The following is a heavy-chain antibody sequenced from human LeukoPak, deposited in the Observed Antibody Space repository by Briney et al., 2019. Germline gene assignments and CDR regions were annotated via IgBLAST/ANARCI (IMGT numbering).Heavy chain of an antibody. V-gene: IGHV1-2*02. CDR2: INPNSGGT. CDR3: ARAHCSGGSCYGGSYFYYYMDV. D-gene: IGHD2-15*01. CDR1: GYTFTGYY. J-gene: IGHJ6*03. Sequence: GASVKVSCKASGYTFTGYYMHWVRQAPGQGLEWMGWINPNSGGTNYAQKFQGRVTMTRDTSISTAYMELSRLRSDDTAVYYCARAHCSGGSCYGGSYFYYYMDVWGKGTTVTISS.